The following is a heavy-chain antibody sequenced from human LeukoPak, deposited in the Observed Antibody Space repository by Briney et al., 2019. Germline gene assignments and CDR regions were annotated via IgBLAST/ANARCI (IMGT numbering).Heavy chain of an antibody. D-gene: IGHD2-2*03. Sequence: GESLKISCKGSGYSFPTYWIAWVRQMPGKGLEWMGIIYPDESNIRYSPSLQGQVTISADKSISTAYLQRSSLKASDTAMYYCARPPSRGYSSSFEYWGQGTLVTVSS. CDR1: GYSFPTYW. J-gene: IGHJ4*02. CDR3: ARPPSRGYSSSFEY. CDR2: IYPDESNI. V-gene: IGHV5-51*01.